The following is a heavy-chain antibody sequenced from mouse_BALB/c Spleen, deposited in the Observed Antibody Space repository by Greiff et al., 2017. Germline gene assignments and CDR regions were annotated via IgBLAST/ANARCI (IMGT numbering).Heavy chain of an antibody. V-gene: IGHV5-6-5*01. J-gene: IGHJ1*01. CDR1: GFTFSSYA. Sequence: DVMLVESGGGLVKPGGSLKLSCAASGFTFSSYAMSWVRQTPEKRLEWVASISSGGSTYYPDSVKGRFTISRDNARNILYLQMSSLRSEDTAMYYCARGRVLDWYFDVWGAGTTVTVSS. CDR2: ISSGGST. CDR3: ARGRVLDWYFDV.